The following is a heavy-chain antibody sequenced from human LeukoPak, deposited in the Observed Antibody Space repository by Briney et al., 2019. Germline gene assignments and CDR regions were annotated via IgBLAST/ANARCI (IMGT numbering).Heavy chain of an antibody. CDR1: GGSISSGTYY. D-gene: IGHD4-17*01. V-gene: IGHV4-61*02. CDR3: AREPTTVPRRAXDX. Sequence: SQTLSLTCTVSGGSISSGTYYWSWVRQPAGKGLEWIGRIYTSGSTNYNPSLKSRVTISVDTSKNQFSLKLSSVTAADTAVYYCAREPTTVPRRAXDXXGQGXXVTV. CDR2: IYTSGST. J-gene: IGHJ3*02.